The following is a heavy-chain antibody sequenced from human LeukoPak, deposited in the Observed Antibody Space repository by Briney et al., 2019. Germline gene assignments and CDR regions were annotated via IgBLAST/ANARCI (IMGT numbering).Heavy chain of an antibody. CDR1: GGSISSYY. Sequence: SETLSLTCTVSGGSISSYYWGWIRQPPGKGLEWIGYIYYSGSTNYNPSLKSRVTISVDTSKNQFSLKLSSVTAADTAVYYCARGGYSYGYTLYYYMDVWGKGTTVTVSS. CDR2: IYYSGST. V-gene: IGHV4-59*01. D-gene: IGHD5-18*01. CDR3: ARGGYSYGYTLYYYMDV. J-gene: IGHJ6*03.